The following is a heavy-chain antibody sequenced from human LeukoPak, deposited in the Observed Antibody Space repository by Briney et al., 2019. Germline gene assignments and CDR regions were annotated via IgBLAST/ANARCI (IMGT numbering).Heavy chain of an antibody. D-gene: IGHD3-10*02. CDR3: AELGITMIGGV. CDR2: ISSSGSTI. CDR1: AFTFSSYW. V-gene: IGHV3-48*03. Sequence: GGSLRLSCAASAFTFSSYWMSWVRQAPGKGLEWVSYISSSGSTIYYADSVKGRFTISRDNAKNSLYLQMNSLRAEDTAVYYCAELGITMIGGVWGKGTTVTISS. J-gene: IGHJ6*04.